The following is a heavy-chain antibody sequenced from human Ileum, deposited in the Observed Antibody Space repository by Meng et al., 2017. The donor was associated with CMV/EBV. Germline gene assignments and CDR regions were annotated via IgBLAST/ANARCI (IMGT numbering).Heavy chain of an antibody. CDR2: ISSSSSYI. CDR1: RFTFSRYC. V-gene: IGHV3-21*01. CDR3: ARDFPGDYYFDY. D-gene: IGHD4-17*01. J-gene: IGHJ4*02. Sequence: GGSLRLSCAASRFTFSRYCMNWVRQAPGKGLEWVSSISSSSSYIYYADSVKGRFTISRDNAKNSLYLQMNSLRAEDTAVYYCARDFPGDYYFDYWGQGTLVTVSS.